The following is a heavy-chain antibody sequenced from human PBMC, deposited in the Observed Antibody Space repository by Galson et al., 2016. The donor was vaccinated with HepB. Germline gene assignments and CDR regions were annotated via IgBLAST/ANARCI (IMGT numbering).Heavy chain of an antibody. J-gene: IGHJ4*02. Sequence: TLSLTCSVSGGAISSGSYFWSWIRQPPGKGLEWLGHIYYSGGTDYTPSLKSRLTISVDTSQHQFSLRLTSVTAADTVGYFCARAVFSSGFSWFDYWGRGIQVTVSS. CDR2: IYYSGGT. CDR1: GGAISSGSYF. CDR3: ARAVFSSGFSWFDY. V-gene: IGHV4-30-4*08. D-gene: IGHD3-3*01.